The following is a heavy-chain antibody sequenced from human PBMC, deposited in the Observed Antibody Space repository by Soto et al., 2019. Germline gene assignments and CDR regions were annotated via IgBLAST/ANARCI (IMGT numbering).Heavy chain of an antibody. CDR1: GFTFSSYW. Sequence: GGSLRLSCAASGFTFSSYWMSWVRQAPGKGLEWVANIKQDGSEKNYVDSAKGRFTISRDNAKNSLYLQMNSLRADDTAVYYCASARHIGPWGQGTLVTVSS. D-gene: IGHD2-21*01. J-gene: IGHJ5*02. CDR3: ASARHIGP. V-gene: IGHV3-7*01. CDR2: IKQDGSEK.